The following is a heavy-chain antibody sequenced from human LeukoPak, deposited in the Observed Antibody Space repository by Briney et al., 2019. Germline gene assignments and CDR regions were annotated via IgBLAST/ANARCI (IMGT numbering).Heavy chain of an antibody. CDR3: ARDLGYYGSGSYLGWFDP. CDR1: GDSVSSDSYY. D-gene: IGHD3-10*01. J-gene: IGHJ5*02. V-gene: IGHV4-61*01. CDR2: IYNSGST. Sequence: SETLSLTCTVSGDSVSSDSYYWSWIRQPPGKGLEWIGHIYNSGSTNYNPSLKSRVTISVDTSKNQFSLKLSSVTAADTAVYYCARDLGYYGSGSYLGWFDPWGQGTLVTVSS.